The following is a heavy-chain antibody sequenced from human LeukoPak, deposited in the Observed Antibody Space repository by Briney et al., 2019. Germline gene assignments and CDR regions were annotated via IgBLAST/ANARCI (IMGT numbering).Heavy chain of an antibody. CDR1: GYTFTGYY. D-gene: IGHD3-22*01. CDR3: ARAHYLYYYDSSGYYLLGAFDI. CDR2: INPNSGGT. J-gene: IGHJ3*02. Sequence: ASVEVSCKASGYTFTGYYMHWVRQAPGQGLEWMGWINPNSGGTNYAQKLQGRVTMTTDTSTSTAYMELRSLRSDDTAVYYCARAHYLYYYDSSGYYLLGAFDIWGQGTMVTVSS. V-gene: IGHV1-2*02.